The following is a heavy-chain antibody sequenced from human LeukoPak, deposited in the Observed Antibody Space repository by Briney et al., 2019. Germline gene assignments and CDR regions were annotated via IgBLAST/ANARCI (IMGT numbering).Heavy chain of an antibody. CDR3: AKPFSSVAGTFTNSFYYYYYGMGV. D-gene: IGHD6-19*01. J-gene: IGHJ6*02. CDR1: GFTFSSYG. V-gene: IGHV3-30*02. CDR2: IRYDGSNK. Sequence: TGGSLRLSCAASGFTFSSYGMHWVRQAPGKGLEWVAFIRYDGSNKYYADSVKGRFTISRDNSKNTLYLQMNSLRAEDTAVYYCAKPFSSVAGTFTNSFYYYYYGMGVWGQGTTVTVSS.